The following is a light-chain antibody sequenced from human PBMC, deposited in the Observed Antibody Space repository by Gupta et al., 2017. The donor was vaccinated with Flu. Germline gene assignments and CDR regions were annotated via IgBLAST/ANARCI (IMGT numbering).Light chain of an antibody. CDR1: NIGSKR. CDR2: DDR. J-gene: IGLJ3*02. CDR3: QVWDSSSDHQV. V-gene: IGLV3-21*03. Sequence: GKTARITGGGNNIGSKRVHWYQQKPGQAPVLVVYDDRDRPSGIPERLSGSNSGTTATLTISGVEAGDEADYYCQVWDSSSDHQVFGGGTKLTVL.